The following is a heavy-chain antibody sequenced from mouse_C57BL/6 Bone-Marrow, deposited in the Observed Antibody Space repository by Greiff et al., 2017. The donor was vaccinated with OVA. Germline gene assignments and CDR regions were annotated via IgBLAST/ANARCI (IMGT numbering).Heavy chain of an antibody. Sequence: EVKLMESGGGLVQPGESLKLSCESNEYEFPSHDMSWVRKTPEKRLELVAAINSDGGSTYYPDTMERRFIISRDNTKKTLYLQMSSLRSEDTALYYCARLSMITTKDWYFDVWGTGTTVTVSS. CDR1: EYEFPSHD. CDR2: INSDGGST. CDR3: ARLSMITTKDWYFDV. D-gene: IGHD2-4*01. J-gene: IGHJ1*03. V-gene: IGHV5-2*01.